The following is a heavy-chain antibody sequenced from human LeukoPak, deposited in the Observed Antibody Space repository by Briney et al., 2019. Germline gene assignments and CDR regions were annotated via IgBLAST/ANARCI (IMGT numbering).Heavy chain of an antibody. CDR3: ATHMTTEGYYYCYGMDV. CDR1: GGSISSGSYY. V-gene: IGHV4-61*02. J-gene: IGHJ6*02. Sequence: SETLSLTCTVSGGSISSGSYYWSWIRQPAGKGLEWIGRIYTSGSTNYNPSLKSRVTISVDTSKNQFSLKLSSVTAADTAVYYCATHMTTEGYYYCYGMDVWGQGTTVTVSS. D-gene: IGHD1-14*01. CDR2: IYTSGST.